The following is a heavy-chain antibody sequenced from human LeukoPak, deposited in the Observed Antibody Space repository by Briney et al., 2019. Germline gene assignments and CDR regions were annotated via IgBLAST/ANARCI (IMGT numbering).Heavy chain of an antibody. CDR1: GFTFSSYA. CDR2: ISGSGGST. J-gene: IGHJ4*02. Sequence: GGSLRLSCAASGFTFSSYAMSWVRQAPGKGLEWVSAISGSGGSTYYADSVKGRFTISRDNSKNTLYLQMNSLRAEDTAVYYCAKSGTRSSWSPRVKTYFDYWGQGTLVTVSS. D-gene: IGHD6-13*01. CDR3: AKSGTRSSWSPRVKTYFDY. V-gene: IGHV3-23*01.